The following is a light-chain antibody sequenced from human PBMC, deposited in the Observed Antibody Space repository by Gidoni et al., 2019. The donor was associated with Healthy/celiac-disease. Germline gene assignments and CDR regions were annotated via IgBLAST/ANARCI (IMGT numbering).Light chain of an antibody. V-gene: IGKV1-33*01. Sequence: DIQMPQSPSSLSASVGDSVTTTCQASQDISNYLNWYQQKPGKAPKLLIYDASNLETGVPSRFSGSGSGTDFTFTISSLQPEDIATYCCQQYDNLLTFGGGTKVEIK. CDR3: QQYDNLLT. J-gene: IGKJ4*01. CDR2: DAS. CDR1: QDISNY.